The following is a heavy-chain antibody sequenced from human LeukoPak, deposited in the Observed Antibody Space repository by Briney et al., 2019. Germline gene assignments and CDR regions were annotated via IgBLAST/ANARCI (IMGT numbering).Heavy chain of an antibody. J-gene: IGHJ4*02. CDR2: ISSSSSYI. Sequence: PGGSLRLSCAASGFTFSSYSMNWVRQAPGKGLEWVSSISSSSSYIYYADSVKGRFTISRDNAKNSLYLQMNSLRAEDTAVYYCARDTPKYCGGDCPSYWGQGTLVTVSS. CDR1: GFTFSSYS. V-gene: IGHV3-21*01. CDR3: ARDTPKYCGGDCPSY. D-gene: IGHD2-21*01.